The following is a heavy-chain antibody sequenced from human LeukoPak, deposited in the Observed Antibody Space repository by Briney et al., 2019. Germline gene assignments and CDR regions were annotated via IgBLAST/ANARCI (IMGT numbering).Heavy chain of an antibody. V-gene: IGHV4-59*01. CDR3: AREAEYYYDSKGAFDI. J-gene: IGHJ3*02. CDR1: GGSISSYY. D-gene: IGHD3-22*01. CDR2: IYYSGST. Sequence: PSETLSLTCTVSGGSISSYYWSWIRQPPGKGLEWIGYIYYSGSTNYNPSLKSRVTISVDTSKNQFSLKLSSVTAADTAVYYCAREAEYYYDSKGAFDIWGQGTMATVSS.